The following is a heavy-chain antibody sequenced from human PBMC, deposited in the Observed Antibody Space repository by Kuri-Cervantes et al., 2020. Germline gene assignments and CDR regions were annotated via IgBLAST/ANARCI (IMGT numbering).Heavy chain of an antibody. Sequence: GESLKISCAASGFTFSSYAMHWVRQAPGKGLEWVALISFDGSFTYYADSVRGRFTISRDNSKNTIYPQLDSLRAEDTAIYYCARGNSSGWYDYWGQGTLVTVSS. CDR3: ARGNSSGWYDY. D-gene: IGHD6-19*01. J-gene: IGHJ4*02. V-gene: IGHV3-30*01. CDR1: GFTFSSYA. CDR2: ISFDGSFT.